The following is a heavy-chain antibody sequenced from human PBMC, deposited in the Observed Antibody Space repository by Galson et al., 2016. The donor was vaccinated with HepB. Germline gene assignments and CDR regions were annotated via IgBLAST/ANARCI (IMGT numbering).Heavy chain of an antibody. V-gene: IGHV3-74*01. CDR1: GFSFSSFA. CDR3: VRDSGTYPGYYDF. J-gene: IGHJ4*02. Sequence: SLRLSCAASGFSFSSFAMSWVRQAPGKGLVWVSLIDPDGTTIDYADSVRGRFSISRDNAKNTMSLQMNSLRVEDMGVYYCVRDSGTYPGYYDFWGQGTLVTVSS. D-gene: IGHD1-26*01. CDR2: IDPDGTTI.